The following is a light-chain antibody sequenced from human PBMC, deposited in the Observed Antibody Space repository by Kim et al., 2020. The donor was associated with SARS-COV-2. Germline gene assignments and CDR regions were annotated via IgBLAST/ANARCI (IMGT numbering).Light chain of an antibody. CDR3: NSRDSSGNHLV. CDR2: GKN. CDR1: SLRSYY. Sequence: SSELTQDPAVSVALGQTVRITCQGDSLRSYYASWYQQKPGQAPVLVIYGKNNRPSGIPDRFSGSSSGNTASLTITGAQAEDEAEYYCNSRDSSGNHLVFGGGTKVTVL. J-gene: IGLJ2*01. V-gene: IGLV3-19*01.